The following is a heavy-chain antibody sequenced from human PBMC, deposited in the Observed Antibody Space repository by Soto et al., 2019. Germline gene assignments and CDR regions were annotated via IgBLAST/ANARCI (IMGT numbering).Heavy chain of an antibody. D-gene: IGHD3-10*01. J-gene: IGHJ6*01. V-gene: IGHV4-34*01. Sequence: PSETLSLTCAVYGGSFSGYYWSWIRQPPGKGLEWIGEINHSGSTNYNPSLKSRVTISVDTSKNQFSLKLSSVTAADTAVYYCARKGVYGSGSYYKHYGMDVWGQGTTVT. CDR1: GGSFSGYY. CDR3: ARKGVYGSGSYYKHYGMDV. CDR2: INHSGST.